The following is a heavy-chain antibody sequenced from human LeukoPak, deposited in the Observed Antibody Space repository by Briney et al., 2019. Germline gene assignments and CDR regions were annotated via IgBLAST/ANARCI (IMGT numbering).Heavy chain of an antibody. CDR1: GFTFDDYA. CDR3: ARDLESVDTAMVPVFDP. J-gene: IGHJ5*02. Sequence: GRSLRLSCAASGFTFDDYAMHWVRQAPGKGLEWVAVISYDGSNKYYADSVKGRFTISRDNSKSTLYLQMNSLRAEDTAVYYCARDLESVDTAMVPVFDPWGQGTLVTVSS. D-gene: IGHD5-18*01. CDR2: ISYDGSNK. V-gene: IGHV3-30*04.